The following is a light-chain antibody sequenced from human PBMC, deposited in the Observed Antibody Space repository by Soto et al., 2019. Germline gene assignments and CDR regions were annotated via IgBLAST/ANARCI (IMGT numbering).Light chain of an antibody. CDR1: SSDVGGYNY. Sequence: QSALTQPASVSGSPGQSITISCTGTSSDVGGYNYVSWYQQHPGNAPKLMIYGVTNRPSGVSNRFSGSKSGNTASLTISGLQAADEDDYYCSAYTRSSTLRVFGGGTQLTVL. V-gene: IGLV2-14*01. CDR3: SAYTRSSTLRV. CDR2: GVT. J-gene: IGLJ3*02.